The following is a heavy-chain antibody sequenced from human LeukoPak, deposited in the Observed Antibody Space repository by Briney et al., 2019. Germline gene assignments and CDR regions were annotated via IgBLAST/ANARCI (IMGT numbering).Heavy chain of an antibody. J-gene: IGHJ3*02. D-gene: IGHD4-23*01. Sequence: LXLTCTVSGGSISSGSYYWSWIRQPAGKGLEWIGRIYSSGSTNYNPSLKSRVTISVATSLATSKNQFSLKLSSVTAADTAVYYCAGNSNSVTLDAFDIWGQGTMVTVSS. V-gene: IGHV4-61*02. CDR3: AGNSNSVTLDAFDI. CDR2: IYSSGST. CDR1: GGSISSGSYY.